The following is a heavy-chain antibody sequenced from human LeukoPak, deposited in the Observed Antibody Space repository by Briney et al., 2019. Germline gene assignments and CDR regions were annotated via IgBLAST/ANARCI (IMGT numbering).Heavy chain of an antibody. J-gene: IGHJ4*02. CDR2: MNPNSGNT. CDR3: ARGRSNAGRPLDY. Sequence: ASVKVSCKASGYTFTSYDINWVRQATGQGLEWMGWMNPNSGNTGYAQKFQGRVTITRNTSISTAYVELSSLRSEDTAVYYCARGRSNAGRPLDYWGQGTLVTVSS. V-gene: IGHV1-8*03. CDR1: GYTFTSYD.